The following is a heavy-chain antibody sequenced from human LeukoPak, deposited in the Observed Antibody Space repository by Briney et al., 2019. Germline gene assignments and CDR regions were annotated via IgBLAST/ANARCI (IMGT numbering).Heavy chain of an antibody. V-gene: IGHV4-59*01. J-gene: IGHJ4*02. CDR3: AREKNGNEPFDY. Sequence: SETLSLTCTVSGGSISSYYWSWIRQPPGKGLEWIANIFYTGNTYYNPSLKSRVTISVDTSKNQFSLKVSSVTAADTAVYYCAREKNGNEPFDYWGQGTLVTVSS. CDR1: GGSISSYY. D-gene: IGHD4-23*01. CDR2: IFYTGNT.